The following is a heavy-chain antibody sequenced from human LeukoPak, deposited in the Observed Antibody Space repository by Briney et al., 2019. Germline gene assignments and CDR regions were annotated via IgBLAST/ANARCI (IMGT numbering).Heavy chain of an antibody. D-gene: IGHD2-8*01. J-gene: IGHJ4*02. CDR2: THYTGNT. V-gene: IGHV4-59*08. CDR3: AKWSSTLKAFDF. Sequence: PSETLSLTCSVSGDSINNYYRNWIRQPPGKELEWIGYTHYTGNTKSNPSLKSRVTTSVDTSKSQFSLKLSSVTAADTAVYYCAKWSSTLKAFDFWGQGILVIVSS. CDR1: GDSINNYY.